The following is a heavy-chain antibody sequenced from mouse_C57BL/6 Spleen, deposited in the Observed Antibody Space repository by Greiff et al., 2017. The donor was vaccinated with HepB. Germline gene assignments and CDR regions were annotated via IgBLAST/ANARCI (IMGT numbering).Heavy chain of an antibody. J-gene: IGHJ2*01. CDR2: IYPGDGDT. CDR1: GYAFSSSW. CDR3: ARFLITTVVANLDY. V-gene: IGHV1-82*01. Sequence: VQLQQSGPELVKPGASVKISCKASGYAFSSSWMNWVKQRPGKGLEWIGRIYPGDGDTNYNGKFKGKATLTADKSSSTAYMQLSSLTSEDSAVYFCARFLITTVVANLDYWGQGTTLTVSS. D-gene: IGHD1-1*01.